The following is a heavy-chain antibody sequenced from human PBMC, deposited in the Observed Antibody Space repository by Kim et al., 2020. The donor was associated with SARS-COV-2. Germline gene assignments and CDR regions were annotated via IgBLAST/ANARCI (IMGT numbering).Heavy chain of an antibody. V-gene: IGHV1-69*13. Sequence: SVKVSCKASGGTFSSYAISWVRQAPGQGLEWMGGIIPIFGTANYAQKFQGRVTITADESTSTAYMELSSLRSEDTAVYYCARETGSANYDSSVAPTGWGQGTLVTVSS. D-gene: IGHD3-22*01. CDR1: GGTFSSYA. CDR2: IIPIFGTA. CDR3: ARETGSANYDSSVAPTG. J-gene: IGHJ4*02.